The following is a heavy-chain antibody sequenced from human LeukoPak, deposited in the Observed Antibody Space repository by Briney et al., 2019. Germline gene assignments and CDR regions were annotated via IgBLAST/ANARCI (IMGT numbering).Heavy chain of an antibody. CDR1: GGSISSYY. CDR3: ARDRYYFDY. V-gene: IGHV4-59*01. J-gene: IGHJ4*02. Sequence: SETLSLTYTVSGGSISSYYWSWIRQPPGKGLEWIGYIYYSGSTNYNPSLKSRVTISVDTSKNQFSLKLSSVTAADTAVYYCARDRYYFDYWGQGTLVTVSS. CDR2: IYYSGST.